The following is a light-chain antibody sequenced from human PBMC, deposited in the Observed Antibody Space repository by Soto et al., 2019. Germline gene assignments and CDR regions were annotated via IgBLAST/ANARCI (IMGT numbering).Light chain of an antibody. Sequence: EIVLTQSPGTLSLSPGGRATLSCRASQSVRSSSLAWYQQKPGQAPRLLIYGASNRATGIPDRFSGSGSGTDFTLTISRLEPEDFAVYFCQQYDSSPFFGQGTRLEIE. CDR2: GAS. V-gene: IGKV3-20*01. CDR3: QQYDSSPF. J-gene: IGKJ5*01. CDR1: QSVRSSS.